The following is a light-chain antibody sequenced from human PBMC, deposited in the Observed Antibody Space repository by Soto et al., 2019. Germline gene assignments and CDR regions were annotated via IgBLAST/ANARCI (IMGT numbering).Light chain of an antibody. CDR2: GAS. Sequence: EIVLTQSPGTLSLSPGERATHSCRASQSVSSSYLAWYQQKPGQAPRLLIYGASSRATGIPDRFSGSGSGTDFTLTISRLEPEDFAVYYCQQYGSLWFTFGPGTKVDIK. CDR1: QSVSSSY. J-gene: IGKJ3*01. CDR3: QQYGSLWFT. V-gene: IGKV3-20*01.